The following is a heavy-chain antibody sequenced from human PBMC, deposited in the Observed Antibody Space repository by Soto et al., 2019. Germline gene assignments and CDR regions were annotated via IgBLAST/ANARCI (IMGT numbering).Heavy chain of an antibody. CDR1: GFTFGDYA. D-gene: IGHD3-3*01. Sequence: GVSLRLSCTASGFTFGDYAMSWVRQAPGKGLEWVGFIRSKAYGGTTEYAASVKGRFTISRDDSKSIAYLQMNSLKTEDTAVYYCNRDQVTIFGVPDSRDVWGQTTTGTVS. CDR2: IRSKAYGGTT. V-gene: IGHV3-49*04. J-gene: IGHJ6*02. CDR3: NRDQVTIFGVPDSRDV.